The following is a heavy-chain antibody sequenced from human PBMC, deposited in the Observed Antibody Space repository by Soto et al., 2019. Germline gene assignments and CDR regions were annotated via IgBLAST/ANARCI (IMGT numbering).Heavy chain of an antibody. J-gene: IGHJ6*02. CDR2: ISSSSSYI. Sequence: GGSLRLSCAASGFTFSSYSMNWVRQAPGKGLEWVSSISSSSSYIYYADSVKGRFTISRDNAKNSLYLQMNSLRAEDTAVYYCARDIAAHLPDYYYGMDVWGQGTTVTVSS. V-gene: IGHV3-21*01. CDR1: GFTFSSYS. CDR3: ARDIAAHLPDYYYGMDV. D-gene: IGHD6-6*01.